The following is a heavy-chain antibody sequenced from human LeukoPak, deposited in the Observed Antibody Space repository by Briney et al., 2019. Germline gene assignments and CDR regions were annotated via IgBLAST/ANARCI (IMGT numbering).Heavy chain of an antibody. CDR1: GGSLNTYY. Sequence: SETLSLTCTVSGGSLNTYYWSWIRQPPGEGLEWSGYVYYSGSTNYNPSLKSRVTISVDTSKNQFFLKLNSVTAADTAVYYCARDTDWNDGFDYWGQGTLVTVSS. CDR2: VYYSGST. CDR3: ARDTDWNDGFDY. D-gene: IGHD1-1*01. J-gene: IGHJ4*02. V-gene: IGHV4-59*01.